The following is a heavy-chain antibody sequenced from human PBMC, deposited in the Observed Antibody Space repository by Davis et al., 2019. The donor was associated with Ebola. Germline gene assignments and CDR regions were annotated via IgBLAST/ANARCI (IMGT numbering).Heavy chain of an antibody. Sequence: SVKVSCKASRGTFSSYAISWVRQAPGQGLEWMGGIIPIFGTANYAQKFQGRVTMTRDTSTSTVYMELSSLRSEDTAVYYCARGYTMVQGVNDYWGQGTLVTVSS. V-gene: IGHV1-69*05. CDR3: ARGYTMVQGVNDY. J-gene: IGHJ4*02. D-gene: IGHD3-10*01. CDR1: RGTFSSYA. CDR2: IIPIFGTA.